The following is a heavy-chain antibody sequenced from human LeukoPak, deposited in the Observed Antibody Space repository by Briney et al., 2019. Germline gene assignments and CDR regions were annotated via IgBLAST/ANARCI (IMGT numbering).Heavy chain of an antibody. D-gene: IGHD6-13*01. CDR2: INPNSGGT. CDR1: GYTFTGYY. J-gene: IGHJ4*02. V-gene: IGHV1-2*02. CDR3: ARVIAAAGMGGYFDY. Sequence: ASVKVSCKASGYTFTGYYVHWVRQAPGQGLEWMGWINPNSGGTNYAQNLQGRVTMTTDTSTSTAYMELRSLRSDDTAVYYCARVIAAAGMGGYFDYWGQGTLVTVSS.